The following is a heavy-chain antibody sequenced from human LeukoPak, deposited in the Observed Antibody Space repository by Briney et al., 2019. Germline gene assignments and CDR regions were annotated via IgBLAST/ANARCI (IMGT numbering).Heavy chain of an antibody. CDR1: GGSISSSNW. Sequence: SETLSLTCAVSGGSISSSNWWSWVRQPPGKGLEWIGEIYHSGSTNYNPSLKSRVTISVDKSKNQFSLKLRSVTAADTAVYYCASRVSYYGSGSYYYYYGMDVWGQGTTVTVSS. CDR2: IYHSGST. J-gene: IGHJ6*02. CDR3: ASRVSYYGSGSYYYYYGMDV. V-gene: IGHV4-4*02. D-gene: IGHD3-10*01.